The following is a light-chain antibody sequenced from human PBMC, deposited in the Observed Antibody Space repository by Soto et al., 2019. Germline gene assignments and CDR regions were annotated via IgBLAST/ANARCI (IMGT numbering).Light chain of an antibody. J-gene: IGKJ5*01. CDR1: QSVSSY. V-gene: IGKV3-11*01. CDR3: QQRSNWPPA. Sequence: IVLTQSPATLSLSPGERATLSCRASQSVSSYLAWYQQKPVQAPRLLIYDASNRATGIPARFSGSGSGTDFTLTISSLEPEDFAVYYCQQRSNWPPAFGQGTRLEIK. CDR2: DAS.